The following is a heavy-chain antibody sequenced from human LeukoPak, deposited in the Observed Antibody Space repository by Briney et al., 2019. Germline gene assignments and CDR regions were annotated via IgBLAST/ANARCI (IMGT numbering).Heavy chain of an antibody. CDR1: AFTIRSYA. D-gene: IGHD3-10*01. CDR3: AIRVVRGIIPVIDY. J-gene: IGHJ4*02. V-gene: IGHV3-64*01. Sequence: GGSLRLSCAASAFTIRSYALHWVRQAPGKGLDYVSGINNNGDDTYYANSVKGRFTISRDNSKNTLSLQMGCLRAEDMAVYYCAIRVVRGIIPVIDYWGQGVLVSVSS. CDR2: INNNGDDT.